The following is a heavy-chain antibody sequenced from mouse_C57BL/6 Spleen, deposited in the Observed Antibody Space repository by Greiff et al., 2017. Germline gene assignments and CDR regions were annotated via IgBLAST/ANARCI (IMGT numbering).Heavy chain of an antibody. V-gene: IGHV5-17*01. Sequence: HLVGSGGSLLNPGRSLRRSCAPSAIPFRDNGLHWVRQAPEKGLDWVAYISSGSSTIYYADTVKGRFTIARDNAKSTLFLQMTSLRSEDTGMYYCAGWEDVRYFDVWGTGTTVTVSS. D-gene: IGHD4-1*01. CDR2: ISSGSSTI. J-gene: IGHJ1*03. CDR1: AIPFRDNG. CDR3: AGWEDVRYFDV.